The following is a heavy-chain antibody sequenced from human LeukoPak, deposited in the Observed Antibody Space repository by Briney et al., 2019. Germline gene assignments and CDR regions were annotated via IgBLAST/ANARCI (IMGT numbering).Heavy chain of an antibody. Sequence: RGSLRVSCAASGFTFSSYAMSWVRQAPGKGLEWVSAISGSGGSTYYADSVKGRFTISRDNSKNTLYLQMNSLRAEDTAVYYCAKERAYGSGSRPIDYWGQGTLVTVSS. V-gene: IGHV3-23*01. D-gene: IGHD3-10*01. CDR2: ISGSGGST. CDR1: GFTFSSYA. J-gene: IGHJ4*02. CDR3: AKERAYGSGSRPIDY.